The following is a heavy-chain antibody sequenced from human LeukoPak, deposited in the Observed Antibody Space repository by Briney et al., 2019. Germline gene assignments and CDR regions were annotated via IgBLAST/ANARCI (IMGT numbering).Heavy chain of an antibody. J-gene: IGHJ4*02. Sequence: SETLSLTCTVSGGSISSYYWSWIRQPPGKGLEWIGYIYYSGSTNYNPSLKSRVTISVDTSKNQFSLKLSSVTAADTAVYYCARARFPRYYFDYWGQGTLVTVSS. CDR3: ARARFPRYYFDY. D-gene: IGHD3-10*01. CDR1: GGSISSYY. V-gene: IGHV4-59*08. CDR2: IYYSGST.